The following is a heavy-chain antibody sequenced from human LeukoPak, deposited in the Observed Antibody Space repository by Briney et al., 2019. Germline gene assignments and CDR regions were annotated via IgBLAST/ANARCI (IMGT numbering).Heavy chain of an antibody. D-gene: IGHD3-10*01. CDR3: AGQGRPGFASGY. CDR2: IYYGGST. CDR1: GGSISSSSYY. V-gene: IGHV4-39*01. Sequence: SETLSLTCTVSGGSISSSSYYWGWLRQPPGKGLEWIGSIYYGGSTFYNPSLKSRVTISVQTSKNQFPLKLGSVTAADTAVYDCAGQGRPGFASGYWGQGTLVTVSS. J-gene: IGHJ4*02.